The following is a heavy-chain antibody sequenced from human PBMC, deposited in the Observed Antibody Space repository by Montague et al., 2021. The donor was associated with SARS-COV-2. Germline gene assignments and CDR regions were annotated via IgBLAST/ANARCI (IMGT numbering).Heavy chain of an antibody. D-gene: IGHD2-15*01. CDR2: ISTYDYKT. Sequence: SLKVSCKASGYIFSSYSISWLRQAPVQGLEWMGWISTYDYKTNYSQMVQGRVTVTTDTSTSTVYMELRSLRSDDTAVYYCARDWYCRGGRCHNTFDIWGQGTLVTVSS. V-gene: IGHV1-18*01. CDR1: GYIFSSYS. J-gene: IGHJ4*01. CDR3: ARDWYCRGGRCHNTFDI.